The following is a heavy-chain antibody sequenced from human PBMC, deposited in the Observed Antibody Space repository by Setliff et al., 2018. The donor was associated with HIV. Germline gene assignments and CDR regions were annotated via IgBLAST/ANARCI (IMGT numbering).Heavy chain of an antibody. CDR3: ARQVVGATYNWFDP. J-gene: IGHJ5*02. D-gene: IGHD1-26*01. CDR2: IYTSGSA. V-gene: IGHV4-4*07. CDR1: GGSINSYY. Sequence: PSETLSLTCTVSGGSINSYYWSWIRQPAGKGLEWIGRIYTSGSANYNPSLKSRVTMSVDTSKNQFSLKLTSVTAADTAVYYCARQVVGATYNWFDPWGQGTLVTVSS.